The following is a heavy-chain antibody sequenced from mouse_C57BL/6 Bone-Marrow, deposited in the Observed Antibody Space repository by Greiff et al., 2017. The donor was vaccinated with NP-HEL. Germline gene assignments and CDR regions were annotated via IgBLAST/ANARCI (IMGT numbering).Heavy chain of an antibody. J-gene: IGHJ4*01. V-gene: IGHV1-80*01. Sequence: VQLQQSGAELVKPGASVKISCKASGYAFSSYWMNWVKQRPGKGLEWIGQIYPGDGDTNYNGKFKGKATLTADKSSSTAYMQRSSLTSEESAVYFCARRGIYYDYDYAMDYWGQGTSVTVSS. CDR3: ARRGIYYDYDYAMDY. CDR2: IYPGDGDT. CDR1: GYAFSSYW. D-gene: IGHD2-4*01.